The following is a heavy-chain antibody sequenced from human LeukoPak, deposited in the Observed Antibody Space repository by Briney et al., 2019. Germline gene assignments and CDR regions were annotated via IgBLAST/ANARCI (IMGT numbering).Heavy chain of an antibody. CDR1: GGTFSSYA. Sequence: KVSCRASGGTFSSYAISWVRQAPGQGLEWMGGIIPIFGTANYAQKFQGRVTITTDESTSTAYMELSSLRCEDTAVYYCARDSRDYYDSSGYLKYYYYYMDVWGKGTTVTVSS. CDR3: ARDSRDYYDSSGYLKYYYYYMDV. J-gene: IGHJ6*03. D-gene: IGHD3-22*01. CDR2: IIPIFGTA. V-gene: IGHV1-69*05.